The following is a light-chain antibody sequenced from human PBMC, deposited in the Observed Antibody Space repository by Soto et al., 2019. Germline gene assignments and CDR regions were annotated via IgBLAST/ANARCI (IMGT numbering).Light chain of an antibody. CDR2: GAS. V-gene: IGKV1-9*01. Sequence: DVQLTQSPSFLSASVGDRVTITCRASQGISSYVAWYQQKPGKAPKVLIYGASTLQSGVPSRFSGSGSGTEFTLTISSLQPEDFATFYCQQLNWFLGGGTKVEIK. CDR1: QGISSY. CDR3: QQLNWF. J-gene: IGKJ4*01.